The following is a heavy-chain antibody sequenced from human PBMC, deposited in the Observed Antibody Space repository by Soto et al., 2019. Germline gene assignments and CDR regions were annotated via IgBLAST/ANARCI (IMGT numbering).Heavy chain of an antibody. V-gene: IGHV1-69*01. J-gene: IGHJ3*02. Sequence: QVQLVQSGAEVKKPGSSVKVSCKASGGTFSSYAISWVRQAPGQGLEWMGGIIPIFGTANYAQKFQGRVTITADESTSTAYMELSSLRYEDTAVYYCASSGVSFNYYGSGSLDAFDIWGQGTMVTVSS. D-gene: IGHD3-10*01. CDR3: ASSGVSFNYYGSGSLDAFDI. CDR1: GGTFSSYA. CDR2: IIPIFGTA.